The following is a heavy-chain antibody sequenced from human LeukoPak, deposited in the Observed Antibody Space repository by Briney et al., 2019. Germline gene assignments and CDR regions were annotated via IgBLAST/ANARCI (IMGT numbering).Heavy chain of an antibody. J-gene: IGHJ1*01. V-gene: IGHV3-9*01. CDR3: AKDSVSFGVVITRGYFQH. CDR1: GFTFDDYA. D-gene: IGHD3-3*01. Sequence: GGSLRLSCAASGFTFDDYAKHWVRHAPGKGLEWGSGISWNSGNIGYADSVKGRFTTSRDNAKNSLYLQMNSLRVEDTALYYCAKDSVSFGVVITRGYFQHWGQGTLVTVSS. CDR2: ISWNSGNI.